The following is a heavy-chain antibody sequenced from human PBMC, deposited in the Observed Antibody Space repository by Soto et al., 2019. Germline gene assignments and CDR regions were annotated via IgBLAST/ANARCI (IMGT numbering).Heavy chain of an antibody. J-gene: IGHJ4*02. V-gene: IGHV3-23*01. Sequence: VQLLESGGGLVQPGMSLRLSCAASGFTFGKSAMTWVRHTPGQGLQYVSSITDSGKSTYYTDCVRGRFIISRDNSKIILFLQMNSLRAEDTAVYFCAKAVLDRGVDSWGQGTLVTVSS. CDR3: AKAVLDRGVDS. CDR2: ITDSGKST. CDR1: GFTFGKSA.